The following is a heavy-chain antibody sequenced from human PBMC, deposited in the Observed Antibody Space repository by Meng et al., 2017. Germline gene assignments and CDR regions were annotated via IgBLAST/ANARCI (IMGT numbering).Heavy chain of an antibody. J-gene: IGHJ4*02. D-gene: IGHD4-17*01. Sequence: EVQLLESGGGLVQPGGSLRLSCAASGFIFSSYAMNWVGQAPGKGLEWVSAISGSGGSTYYADPLKGRFTISRDNSKNTLYLHMNNLRAEDTAIYYCPKGGGFTVTYGFDYWGQGTLVTVSS. V-gene: IGHV3-23*01. CDR2: ISGSGGST. CDR3: PKGGGFTVTYGFDY. CDR1: GFIFSSYA.